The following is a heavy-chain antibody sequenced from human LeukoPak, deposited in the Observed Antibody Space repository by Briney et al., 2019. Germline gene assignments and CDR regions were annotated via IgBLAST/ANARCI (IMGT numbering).Heavy chain of an antibody. J-gene: IGHJ4*02. V-gene: IGHV3-23*01. CDR3: AKEMATILVVDPFDY. Sequence: PGGSLRLSCAASGFTFSSYAMSWVRQAPGKGLEWVSAISGSGGSTYYEDSVKGRFTISRDNSKNTLYLQMNSLRAEDTAVYYGAKEMATILVVDPFDYWGQGTLVTVSS. CDR1: GFTFSSYA. CDR2: ISGSGGST. D-gene: IGHD5-24*01.